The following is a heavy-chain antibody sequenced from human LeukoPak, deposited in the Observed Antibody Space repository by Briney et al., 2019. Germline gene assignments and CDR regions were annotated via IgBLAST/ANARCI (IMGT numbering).Heavy chain of an antibody. CDR1: GGSFSGYY. Sequence: SETLSLTCAVHGGSFSGYYWSWIRQPPGKGLEWIGYIYYSGSTNYNPSLKSRVTISVDTSKNQFSLKLSSVTAADTAVYYCARRSGSSDYDWFDPWGQGTLVTVSS. CDR3: ARRSGSSDYDWFDP. D-gene: IGHD3-10*01. CDR2: IYYSGST. V-gene: IGHV4-59*08. J-gene: IGHJ5*02.